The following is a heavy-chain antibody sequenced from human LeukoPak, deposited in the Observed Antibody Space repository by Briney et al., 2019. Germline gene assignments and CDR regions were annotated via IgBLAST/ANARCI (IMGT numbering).Heavy chain of an antibody. CDR3: AREAYSGYEVLGDY. Sequence: PSETLSLTCAVYGGSFSGYYWSWIRQPPGKGLEWIGEINHSGSTNYNPSLKSRATISVDTSKNQFSLKLSSLTAADTAVYYCAREAYSGYEVLGDYCGQGTLVTVSS. D-gene: IGHD5-12*01. CDR2: INHSGST. V-gene: IGHV4-34*01. CDR1: GGSFSGYY. J-gene: IGHJ4*02.